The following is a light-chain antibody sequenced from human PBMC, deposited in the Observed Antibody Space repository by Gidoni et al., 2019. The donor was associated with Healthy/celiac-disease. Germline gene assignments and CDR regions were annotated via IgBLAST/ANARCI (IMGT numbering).Light chain of an antibody. CDR3: QQSYSTPIT. CDR2: AAS. Sequence: DIQMTQSPSSLSASVGDRVTITCRASQSISSYLNWYQQKPGTAPKLLIYAASSLQSGVPSRFSGCGSGTDFTLTISSLQPEDFATYYCQQSYSTPITFGQGTRLEIK. V-gene: IGKV1-39*01. CDR1: QSISSY. J-gene: IGKJ5*01.